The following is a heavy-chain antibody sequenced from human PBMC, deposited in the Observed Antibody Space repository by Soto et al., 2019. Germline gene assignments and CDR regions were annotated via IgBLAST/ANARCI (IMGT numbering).Heavy chain of an antibody. Sequence: QITLKESGPTLVKPTQTLTLTCTFSGFSLSTSGVGVGWIRQPPGKALEWLALIYWNDDKRYSPSLKSRLTIPKDTSKNQVVLTMTNMDPVDTATYYCAHRPSAFIAAAGSNYYYYGMDVWGQGTTVTVSS. CDR3: AHRPSAFIAAAGSNYYYYGMDV. CDR2: IYWNDDK. V-gene: IGHV2-5*01. CDR1: GFSLSTSGVG. J-gene: IGHJ6*02. D-gene: IGHD6-13*01.